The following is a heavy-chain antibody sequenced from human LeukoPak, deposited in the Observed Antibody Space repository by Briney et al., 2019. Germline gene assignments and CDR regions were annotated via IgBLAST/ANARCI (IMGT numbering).Heavy chain of an antibody. CDR3: ALYRYSTGWFGTFDF. CDR2: ISGSGITT. Sequence: PGGSLRLSCAASGFTFSSYAMSWVRQAPGKGLEWVLAISGSGITTYYADSVKGRFTISRDNSKNTLYLQMNSLRAEDTAVYYCALYRYSTGWFGTFDFWGQGTQVIVSS. CDR1: GFTFSSYA. V-gene: IGHV3-23*01. D-gene: IGHD6-19*01. J-gene: IGHJ4*02.